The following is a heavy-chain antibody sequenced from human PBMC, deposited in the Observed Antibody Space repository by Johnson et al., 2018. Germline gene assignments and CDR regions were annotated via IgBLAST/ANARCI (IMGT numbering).Heavy chain of an antibody. CDR3: ARWGYLDAFDI. V-gene: IGHV4-59*12. J-gene: IGHJ3*02. CDR1: GVSISSYY. CDR2: IHYSGST. Sequence: QVQLQESGPGLVKPSETLSLICAVSGVSISSYYWSWIRQPPGKGLEWIGYIHYSGSTNYNPSLKSRVTISVDTSRNQFSLKLSSVTAAATAVYYCARWGYLDAFDICGQGTMVIVSS. D-gene: IGHD5-18*01.